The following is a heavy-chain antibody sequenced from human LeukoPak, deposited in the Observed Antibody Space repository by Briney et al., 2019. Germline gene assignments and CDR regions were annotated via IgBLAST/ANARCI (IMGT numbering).Heavy chain of an antibody. D-gene: IGHD4-11*01. CDR1: GYTLTSYG. CDR3: ARVKMTTGTPSSNFNWFDP. J-gene: IGHJ5*02. Sequence: GASVKVSCKASGYTLTSYGISWGRQAPGQGLEWMGWISAYNGNTNYGQKLQGRVTMTTDTSTSTAYMELRSLRSDDTAVYYCARVKMTTGTPSSNFNWFDPWGQGTLVTVSS. CDR2: ISAYNGNT. V-gene: IGHV1-18*01.